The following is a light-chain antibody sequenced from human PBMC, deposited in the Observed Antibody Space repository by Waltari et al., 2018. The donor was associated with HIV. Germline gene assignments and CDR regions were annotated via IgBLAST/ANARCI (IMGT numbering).Light chain of an antibody. V-gene: IGKV3-15*01. CDR1: QRVSTK. J-gene: IGKJ1*01. CDR2: DAS. Sequence: EIVLTQSPATLFVFRGARATLCCRTSQRVSTKLAWYRQKPGQSPRLLIYDASTRATGIPARFSGSGSATEFTLTISSRQSEDFALYYCQQYSTWPPWTFGQGTQLEIK. CDR3: QQYSTWPPWT.